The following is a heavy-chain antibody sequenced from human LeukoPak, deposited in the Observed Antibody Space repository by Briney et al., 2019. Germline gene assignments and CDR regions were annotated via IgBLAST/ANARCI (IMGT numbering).Heavy chain of an antibody. V-gene: IGHV3-30*03. D-gene: IGHD3-16*01. J-gene: IGHJ6*02. CDR1: GFTFSSYG. CDR2: ISYDGSNK. CDR3: XXXXXXXXXXXCFVEYYYYYGMDV. Sequence: GRSLRLSCAASGFTFSSYGMHWVRQAPGKGLEWVAIISYDGSNKYYADSVKGRFTISRDNSKNTLYLQMNSLRAEDTAVYYXXXXXXXXXXXXCFVEYYYYYGMDVWGQGTTVTVSS.